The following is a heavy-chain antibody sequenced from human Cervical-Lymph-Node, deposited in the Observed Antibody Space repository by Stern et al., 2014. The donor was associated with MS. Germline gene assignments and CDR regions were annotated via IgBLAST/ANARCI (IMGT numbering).Heavy chain of an antibody. D-gene: IGHD5-18*01. CDR3: ARGYTYGSIDY. CDR2: IHSDGTTT. Sequence: EVHLVESGGGLVQPGGSLRLSCAASGFTFSAYWMHWVRPAPGKGLEWVSRIHSDGTTTTYADSVRGRFTFSRDNAKNTMFLRMNSLSAEDTAVYYCARGYTYGSIDYWGQGTLVTVSS. CDR1: GFTFSAYW. V-gene: IGHV3-74*02. J-gene: IGHJ4*02.